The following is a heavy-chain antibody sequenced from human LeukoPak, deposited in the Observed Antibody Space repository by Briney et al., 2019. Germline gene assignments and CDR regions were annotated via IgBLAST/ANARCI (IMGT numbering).Heavy chain of an antibody. CDR3: ARDWSSSSYTYYYYYMDV. CDR2: INHSGST. Sequence: SETLSLTCAVYGGSFSGYYWSWIRQPPGKGLEWIGEINHSGSTNYNPSLKSRVTISVDTSKNQFSLKLRSVTAADTAVYHCARDWSSSSYTYYYYYMDVWGKGTTVTVSS. D-gene: IGHD6-6*01. J-gene: IGHJ6*03. V-gene: IGHV4-34*01. CDR1: GGSFSGYY.